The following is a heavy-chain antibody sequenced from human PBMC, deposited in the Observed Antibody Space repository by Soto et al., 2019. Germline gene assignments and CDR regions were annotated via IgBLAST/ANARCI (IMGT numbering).Heavy chain of an antibody. Sequence: EVQLVESGGGLVQPGGSLRLSCAASGFTFSSYSMNWVRQAPGKGLEWVSYISSSSSTIYYADSVKGRFTISRDNAKNSLYLQMNSLRAEDTAVYYCARDPPPGCLQLERPDLFDYCGQGTLVTVSS. J-gene: IGHJ4*02. CDR1: GFTFSSYS. CDR3: ARDPPPGCLQLERPDLFDY. CDR2: ISSSSSTI. V-gene: IGHV3-48*01. D-gene: IGHD1-1*01.